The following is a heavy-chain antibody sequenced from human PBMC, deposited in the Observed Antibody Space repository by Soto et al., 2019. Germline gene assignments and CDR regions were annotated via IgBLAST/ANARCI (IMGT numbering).Heavy chain of an antibody. V-gene: IGHV1-2*02. CDR2: INPNSGGT. D-gene: IGHD3-3*02. CDR3: ARDISPEYYGMDY. CDR1: RYTFTGCY. Sequence: VAPVKVSSTDPRYTFTGCYMHCVRPAPRQGLEWMGWINPNSGGTNYAQKFQGRVTMTRDTSISTAYMELSRLRSDETAGYYCARDISPEYYGMDYWGQGTRVTVSS. J-gene: IGHJ6*02.